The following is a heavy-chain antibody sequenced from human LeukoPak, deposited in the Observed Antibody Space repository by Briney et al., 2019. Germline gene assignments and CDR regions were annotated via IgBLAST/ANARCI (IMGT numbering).Heavy chain of an antibody. Sequence: GRSLRLSCAASGFAFSSYAMHWVRQAPGKGLEWVSAISGSGGSTYYADSVKGRFTISRDNSKNTLYLQMNSLRAEDTAVYYCAKDLDYDSSGYYYGDAFDIWGQGTMVTVSS. V-gene: IGHV3-23*01. D-gene: IGHD3-22*01. CDR3: AKDLDYDSSGYYYGDAFDI. CDR1: GFAFSSYA. J-gene: IGHJ3*02. CDR2: ISGSGGST.